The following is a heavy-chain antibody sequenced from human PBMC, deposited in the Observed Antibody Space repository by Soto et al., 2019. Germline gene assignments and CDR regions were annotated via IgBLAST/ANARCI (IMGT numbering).Heavy chain of an antibody. Sequence: QVQLVQSGAEVRTPGASVKVSCKASGYTFTSYDINWVRQATGQGPEWMGWMNPDSGNTGYVQKFQGRVTMTRNTAISTAYMELSILRSEDTAVYYCARSVGGSNVNFDYWGQGTLVTVSS. V-gene: IGHV1-8*01. D-gene: IGHD3-10*01. J-gene: IGHJ4*02. CDR3: ARSVGGSNVNFDY. CDR1: GYTFTSYD. CDR2: MNPDSGNT.